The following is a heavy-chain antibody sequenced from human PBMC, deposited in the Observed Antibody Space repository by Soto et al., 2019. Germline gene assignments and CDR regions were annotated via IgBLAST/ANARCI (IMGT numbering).Heavy chain of an antibody. CDR3: AGETFYYGSGSYHY. J-gene: IGHJ4*02. CDR1: GGSISSGGSP. Sequence: SETLSLTCAVSGGSISSGGSPWNWIRQPPGKGLEWIGYLHHSGSTYYNPSLKSRVTISIDRSKNQFSLKLTSVTAADTAVYYCAGETFYYGSGSYHYWGQGTLVTVSS. CDR2: LHHSGST. V-gene: IGHV4-30-2*01. D-gene: IGHD3-10*01.